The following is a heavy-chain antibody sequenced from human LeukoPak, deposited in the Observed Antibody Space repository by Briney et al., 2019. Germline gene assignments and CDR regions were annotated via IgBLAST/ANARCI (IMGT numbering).Heavy chain of an antibody. CDR2: IIPILGIA. J-gene: IGHJ5*02. Sequence: SVKVSCKASGGTFSSYAISWVRQAPGQGLEWMGRIIPILGIANYAQKFQGRVTITADKSTSTAYMELSSLRSEDTAVYYCARQDRITIFGVVIPKRENWFDPWGQGTLVTVSS. D-gene: IGHD3-3*01. V-gene: IGHV1-69*04. CDR1: GGTFSSYA. CDR3: ARQDRITIFGVVIPKRENWFDP.